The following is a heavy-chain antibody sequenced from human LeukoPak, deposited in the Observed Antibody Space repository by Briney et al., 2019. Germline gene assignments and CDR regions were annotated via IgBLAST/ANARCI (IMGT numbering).Heavy chain of an antibody. J-gene: IGHJ5*02. V-gene: IGHV4-34*01. CDR1: GGSFNDYY. CDR3: VRGQVPAARGYNWFDP. Sequence: PSETLSLTCAVYGGSFNDYYWNWIRQPPGKGLEWIGEINARGDTNYNPSLKSRVTISVDTSKKQFSLRFTSTIAADTAVYYCVRGQVPAARGYNWFDPWGQGTLVTVSS. CDR2: INARGDT. D-gene: IGHD2-2*01.